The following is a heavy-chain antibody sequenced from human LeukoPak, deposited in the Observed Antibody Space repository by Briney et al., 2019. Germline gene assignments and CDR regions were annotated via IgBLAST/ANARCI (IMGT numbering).Heavy chain of an antibody. Sequence: QAGGSLRLSCAASGFTFDDYAMHWVRQAPGKGLEWVSGINWNSGSTGYADSVKGRFTISRDNAKNSLYLQMNRLRVEDTALYYCAKGAGFSDYSDHGYFQHWGQGTLVTVSS. V-gene: IGHV3-9*01. D-gene: IGHD4-17*01. CDR3: AKGAGFSDYSDHGYFQH. J-gene: IGHJ1*01. CDR1: GFTFDDYA. CDR2: INWNSGST.